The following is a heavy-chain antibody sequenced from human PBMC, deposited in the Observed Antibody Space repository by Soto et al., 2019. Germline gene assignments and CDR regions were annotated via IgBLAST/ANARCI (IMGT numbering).Heavy chain of an antibody. CDR3: ARGPPSISMVRGNYHNYYYYYGMDV. J-gene: IGHJ6*02. V-gene: IGHV4-34*01. CDR2: INHSGST. CDR1: GGSFSGYY. D-gene: IGHD3-10*01. Sequence: PSETLSLTCAVYGGSFSGYYWSWIRQPPGKGLEWIGEINHSGSTNYNPSLKSRVTISVDTAKNQFSLKLGSVTAADTAVYYCARGPPSISMVRGNYHNYYYYYGMDVWGQGTTVTVSS.